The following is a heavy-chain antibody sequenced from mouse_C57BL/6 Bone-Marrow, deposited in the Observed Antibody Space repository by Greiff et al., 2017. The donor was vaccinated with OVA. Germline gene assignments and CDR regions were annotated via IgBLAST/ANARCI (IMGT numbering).Heavy chain of an antibody. CDR3: ARLGRTTIY. CDR2: ISSGGGST. V-gene: IGHV5-12-1*01. Sequence: EVKVVESGGGLVKPGGSLKLSCAASGFAFSSYDMSWVRQTPEKRLEWVAYISSGGGSTYYPDTVKGRFTISRDNAKNTLYLHMSSLKSEDTAMYYCARLGRTTIYWGQGTLGTVSA. D-gene: IGHD2-12*01. J-gene: IGHJ3*01. CDR1: GFAFSSYD.